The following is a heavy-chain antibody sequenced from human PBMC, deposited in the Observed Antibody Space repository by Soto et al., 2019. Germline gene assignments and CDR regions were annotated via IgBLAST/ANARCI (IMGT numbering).Heavy chain of an antibody. Sequence: GASVKVSCKASGYTFTSYDINWVRQATGQGLEWMGWMNPNSGNTGYAQKFQGRVTMTRNTSISTAYMELSSLRSEDTAVYYCARGFEGVTTKGGNYYYNGMDVWGQGTTVTVSS. CDR1: GYTFTSYD. J-gene: IGHJ6*02. V-gene: IGHV1-8*01. D-gene: IGHD4-4*01. CDR2: MNPNSGNT. CDR3: ARGFEGVTTKGGNYYYNGMDV.